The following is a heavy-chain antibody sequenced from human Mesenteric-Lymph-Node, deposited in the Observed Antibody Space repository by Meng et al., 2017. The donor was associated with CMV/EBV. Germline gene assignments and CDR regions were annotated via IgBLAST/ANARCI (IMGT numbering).Heavy chain of an antibody. J-gene: IGHJ4*02. CDR3: ARGGGYYYDY. CDR2: IYYSGST. Sequence: SETLSLTCTVSGGSISGHSWSWIRQPPGKGLEWIGYIYYSGSTNYNPSLKSRVTISVDTSKNQFSLKLSSVSAADTAVYYCARGGGYYYDYWGQGILVTVSS. CDR1: GGSISGHS. V-gene: IGHV4-59*11. D-gene: IGHD3-10*01.